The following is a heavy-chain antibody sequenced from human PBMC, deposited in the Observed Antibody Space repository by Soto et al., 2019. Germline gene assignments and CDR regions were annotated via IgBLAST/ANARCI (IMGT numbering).Heavy chain of an antibody. CDR1: GYAFTTYG. D-gene: IGHD1-1*01. CDR2: ISAHNGNT. CDR3: ARGRYGDY. J-gene: IGHJ4*02. Sequence: QVHLVQSGAEVKKPGASVKVSCKGSGYAFTTYGITWVRQAPGQGLEWMGWISAHNGNTNYAQKLQGRVTVTRDTSTRTAYIELRSLRSDDTAVYYCARGRYGDYWGQGALVTVSS. V-gene: IGHV1-18*01.